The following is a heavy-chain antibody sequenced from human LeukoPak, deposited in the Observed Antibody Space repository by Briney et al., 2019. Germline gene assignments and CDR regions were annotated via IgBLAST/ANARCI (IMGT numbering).Heavy chain of an antibody. J-gene: IGHJ4*02. CDR3: AKEGVRTMDRGEEYYFDY. CDR1: GFTFSSYG. V-gene: IGHV3-30*02. CDR2: IRYDGSNK. Sequence: PGGSLRLSCAPSGFTFSSYGMDWVRQAPGKGLEWVAFIRYDGSNKYYADSVKGRFTISRDNSKNTLYLQMNSLRAEDTAVYYCAKEGVRTMDRGEEYYFDYWGQGTRVSVSS. D-gene: IGHD3-10*01.